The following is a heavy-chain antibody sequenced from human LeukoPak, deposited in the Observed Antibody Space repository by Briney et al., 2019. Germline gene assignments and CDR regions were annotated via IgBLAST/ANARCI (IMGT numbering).Heavy chain of an antibody. Sequence: GGSLRLSCAASGFTFSTYPMSWVRQAPGKGLEWVSGISGSGGSTYYADSVKGRFTISRDICKNTLYLQMNSLRAEDTAVYYCAKDEGSGWYYFDYWGQGSLVTVSS. CDR3: AKDEGSGWYYFDY. J-gene: IGHJ4*02. D-gene: IGHD6-19*01. CDR2: ISGSGGST. CDR1: GFTFSTYP. V-gene: IGHV3-23*01.